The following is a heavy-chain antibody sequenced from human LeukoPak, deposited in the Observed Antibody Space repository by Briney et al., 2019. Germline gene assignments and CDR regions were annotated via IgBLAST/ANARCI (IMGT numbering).Heavy chain of an antibody. V-gene: IGHV3-23*01. CDR1: GFTFSSYA. CDR2: ISGSGGST. Sequence: GGSLRLSCAASGFTFSSYAMSWVRQAPGKGLKWVSSISGSGGSTYYSDSVKGRFTISRDNAKNSLYLQMNSLRAEDTAVYYCARVPPSYGTYYYYYYYMDVWGKGTTVTVSS. D-gene: IGHD4-17*01. J-gene: IGHJ6*03. CDR3: ARVPPSYGTYYYYYYYMDV.